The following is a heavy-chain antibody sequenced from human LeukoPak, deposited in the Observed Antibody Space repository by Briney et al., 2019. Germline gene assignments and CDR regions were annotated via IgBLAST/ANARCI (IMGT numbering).Heavy chain of an antibody. CDR1: GGTFSSYA. J-gene: IGHJ3*02. CDR2: IIPIFGTA. D-gene: IGHD2-21*01. V-gene: IGHV1-69*06. CDR3: AISYCGGDCYSHDAFDI. Sequence: ASVKVSCKASGGTFSSYAISWVRQAPGQGLEWMGGIIPIFGTAIYAQKFQGRVTMTEDTSTDTAYMELSSLRSDDTAVYYCAISYCGGDCYSHDAFDIWGQGTMVTVSS.